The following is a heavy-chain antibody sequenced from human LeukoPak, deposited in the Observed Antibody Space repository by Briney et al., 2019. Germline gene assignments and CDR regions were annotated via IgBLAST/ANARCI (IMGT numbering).Heavy chain of an antibody. Sequence: SETLSLTCAVYGGSFSGYYWGWIRQPPGKGLEWMGETNHSGSTNYNPSLKSRVTISVDTSKNQFSLKLSSVTAADTAVYYCARAEADCSSTSCYINWFDPWGQGTLVTVSS. CDR3: ARAEADCSSTSCYINWFDP. J-gene: IGHJ5*02. D-gene: IGHD2-2*01. CDR1: GGSFSGYY. V-gene: IGHV4-34*01. CDR2: TNHSGST.